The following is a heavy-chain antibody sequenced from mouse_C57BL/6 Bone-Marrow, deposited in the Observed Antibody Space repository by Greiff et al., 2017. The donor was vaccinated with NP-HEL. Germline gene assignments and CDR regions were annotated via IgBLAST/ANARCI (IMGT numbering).Heavy chain of an antibody. CDR2: IYPRSGNT. V-gene: IGHV1-81*01. D-gene: IGHD4-1*01. J-gene: IGHJ2*01. Sequence: VKLQESGAELARPGASVKLSCKASGYTFTSYGISWVKQRTGQGLEWIGEIYPRSGNTYYNEKFKGKATLTADKSSSTAYMELRSLTSEDSAVYFCARIVDWDYFDYWGQGTTLTVSS. CDR3: ARIVDWDYFDY. CDR1: GYTFTSYG.